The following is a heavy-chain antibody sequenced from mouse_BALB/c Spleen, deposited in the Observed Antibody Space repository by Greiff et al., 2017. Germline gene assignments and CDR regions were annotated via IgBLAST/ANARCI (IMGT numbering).Heavy chain of an antibody. J-gene: IGHJ3*01. D-gene: IGHD2-4*01. Sequence: QVQLKESGPGLVAPSHSLSITCTVSGFSLTGYGVNWVRQPPGKGLEWLGMLWGDGSTDYNSALKSRLSISKDNSKSQVFLKMNSLQTDDTARYYCARDLYDYDDGGFAYWGQGTLVTVSA. CDR1: GFSLTGYG. CDR3: ARDLYDYDDGGFAY. V-gene: IGHV2-6-7*01. CDR2: LWGDGST.